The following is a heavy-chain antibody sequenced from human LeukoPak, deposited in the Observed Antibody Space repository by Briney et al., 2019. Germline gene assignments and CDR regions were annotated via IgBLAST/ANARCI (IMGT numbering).Heavy chain of an antibody. V-gene: IGHV4-34*01. CDR3: AMTLMWGYKAFDI. D-gene: IGHD5-12*01. CDR2: ISHRGST. CDR1: GGSFSGYY. Sequence: SETLSLTCAVYGGSFSGYYWSWIRQPPGKGLEWIGEISHRGSTSYNPSLKSRVTISVDTSKNQFSLKLSSVTAADTAVYYCAMTLMWGYKAFDIWGQGTMVTVSS. J-gene: IGHJ3*02.